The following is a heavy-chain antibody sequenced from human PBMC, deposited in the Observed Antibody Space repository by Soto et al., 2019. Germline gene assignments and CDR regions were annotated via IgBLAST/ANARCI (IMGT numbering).Heavy chain of an antibody. D-gene: IGHD1-1*01. CDR2: IYASGTT. CDR1: GASISNYY. CDR3: ARESRSELGTVEY. J-gene: IGHJ4*02. Sequence: SETLSLTCTVSGASISNYYWSWIRQPAGKGLECLGRIYASGTTTYNPSLRSRVTMSVDTSKNQFSLNLNSVTVADTAVYYCARESRSELGTVEYWGQGTLVTVS. V-gene: IGHV4-4*07.